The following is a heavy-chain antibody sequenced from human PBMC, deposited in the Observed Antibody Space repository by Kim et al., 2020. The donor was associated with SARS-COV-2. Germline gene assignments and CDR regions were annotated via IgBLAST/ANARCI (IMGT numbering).Heavy chain of an antibody. Sequence: SETLSLTCTVSGGSISSGGYYWSWIRQHPGKGLEWIGYIYYSGSTYYNPSLKSRVTISVDTSKNQFSLKLSSVTAADTAVYYCARGGLLANFDYWGQGTLVTVSS. CDR2: IYYSGST. V-gene: IGHV4-31*03. CDR1: GGSISSGGYY. CDR3: ARGGLLANFDY. D-gene: IGHD2-15*01. J-gene: IGHJ4*02.